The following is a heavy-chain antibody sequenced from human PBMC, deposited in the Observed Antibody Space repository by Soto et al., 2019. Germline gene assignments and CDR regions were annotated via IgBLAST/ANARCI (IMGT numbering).Heavy chain of an antibody. CDR3: ARLNRAPYCSSTSCYTGDGAFDI. J-gene: IGHJ3*02. CDR1: GGTFSSYA. CDR2: IIPIFGTA. Sequence: SVKVSCKASGGTFSSYAISWARQAPGQGLEWMGGIIPIFGTANYAQKFQGRVTITADESTSTAYMELSSLRSEDTAVYYCARLNRAPYCSSTSCYTGDGAFDIWG. V-gene: IGHV1-69*13. D-gene: IGHD2-2*02.